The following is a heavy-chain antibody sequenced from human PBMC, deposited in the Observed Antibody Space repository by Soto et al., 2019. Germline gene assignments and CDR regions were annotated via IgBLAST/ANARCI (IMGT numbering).Heavy chain of an antibody. Sequence: SVKVSCKASGGTISSYAISWVRQAPGQGLEWMGGIIPIFGTANYAQKFQGRVTITADESTSTAYMELSSLRSEDTAVYYCARGYRRGGSFPVPLHGNYYYYGMDVWGQGTTVTVSS. CDR2: IIPIFGTA. V-gene: IGHV1-69*13. CDR3: ARGYRRGGSFPVPLHGNYYYYGMDV. D-gene: IGHD1-26*01. CDR1: GGTISSYA. J-gene: IGHJ6*02.